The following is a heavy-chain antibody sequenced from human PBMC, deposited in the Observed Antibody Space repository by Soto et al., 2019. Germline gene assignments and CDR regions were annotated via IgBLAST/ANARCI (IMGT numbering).Heavy chain of an antibody. CDR2: IWYDGSNK. CDR3: ARDGVVGSGYYYFDY. J-gene: IGHJ4*02. Sequence: GGSLRLSCAASGFTFSSYGMHWVRQAPGKGLEWVAVIWYDGSNKYYADSVKGRFTISRDNSKNTLYLQMNSLRAEDTAVYYCARDGVVGSGYYYFDYWGQGTLVTVSS. V-gene: IGHV3-33*01. CDR1: GFTFSSYG. D-gene: IGHD3-22*01.